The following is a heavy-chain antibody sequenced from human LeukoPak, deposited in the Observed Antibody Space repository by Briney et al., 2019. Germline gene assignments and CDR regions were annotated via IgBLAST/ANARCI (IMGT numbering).Heavy chain of an antibody. CDR3: AKYYDILTGYSTPFDY. CDR2: ISDSGGYT. J-gene: IGHJ4*02. V-gene: IGHV3-23*01. CDR1: GLTFRTYA. Sequence: GGSLRLSCAASGLTFRTYAMSWVRQAPGKGLEWVSSISDSGGYTFYADSVKGRFTISRDNSKNTLYLQMNSLRAEDTAVYYCAKYYDILTGYSTPFDYWGQGTLVTVSS. D-gene: IGHD3-9*01.